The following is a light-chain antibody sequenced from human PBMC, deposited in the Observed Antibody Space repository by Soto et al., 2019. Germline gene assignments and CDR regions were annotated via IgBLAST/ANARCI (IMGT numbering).Light chain of an antibody. CDR2: AAS. Sequence: DIQMTQSPSSLSASVGDRVTITCRASQSISSYLNWYQQKPGKAPKLLIYAASSLQSGVPSRFSGSGSGTDVTLTSSSLKPEDFATYYCQQSYSTPGTFGPGTKVDIK. CDR3: QQSYSTPGT. CDR1: QSISSY. V-gene: IGKV1-39*01. J-gene: IGKJ3*01.